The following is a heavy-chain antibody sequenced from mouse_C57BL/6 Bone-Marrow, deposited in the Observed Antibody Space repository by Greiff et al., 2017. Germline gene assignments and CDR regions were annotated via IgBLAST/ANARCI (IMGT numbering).Heavy chain of an antibody. V-gene: IGHV1-55*01. CDR3: SRYYYGSDYFFDY. J-gene: IGHJ2*01. D-gene: IGHD1-1*01. CDR1: GYTFTSYW. Sequence: QVQLQQPGAELVKPGASVKMSCKASGYTFTSYWITWVKPRPGQGLEWIGDIYPGSGSTNYNAKFKSKAKLTVDTSSSTAYMQLSSLTSYDSSVYYCSRYYYGSDYFFDYWGQGTTLTVSS. CDR2: IYPGSGST.